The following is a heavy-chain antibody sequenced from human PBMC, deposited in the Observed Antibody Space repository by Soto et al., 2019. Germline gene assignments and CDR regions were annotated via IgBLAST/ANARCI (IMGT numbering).Heavy chain of an antibody. D-gene: IGHD6-13*01. CDR2: IYWDDDK. J-gene: IGHJ4*02. CDR3: APSKDYSSRWYTLDFDC. CDR1: GFSLSTSGVG. Sequence: QITLKESGPTLVKPTQTLTLTCTFSGFSLSTSGVGVGWIRQPPEKALEWLALIYWDDDKRYSPSLKSRLTITKDTSKNQVVLTMTNVDPVDTATYYRAPSKDYSSRWYTLDFDCWGQGTLVPVSS. V-gene: IGHV2-5*02.